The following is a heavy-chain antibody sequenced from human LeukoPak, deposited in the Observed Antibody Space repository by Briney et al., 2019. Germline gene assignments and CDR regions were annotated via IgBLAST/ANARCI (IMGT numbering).Heavy chain of an antibody. CDR2: IYSSGTT. Sequence: SETLSLTCTVSGGSINIYYWSWIRQPPGKGLECMGSIYSSGTTNYNTSLKGRVTISVDMSKNQFSMNLSSVTVADTAVYYCARGAYGSGIRAYYYYYMDVWGKGTTVTVSS. CDR1: GGSINIYY. V-gene: IGHV4-59*01. D-gene: IGHD3-10*01. J-gene: IGHJ6*03. CDR3: ARGAYGSGIRAYYYYYMDV.